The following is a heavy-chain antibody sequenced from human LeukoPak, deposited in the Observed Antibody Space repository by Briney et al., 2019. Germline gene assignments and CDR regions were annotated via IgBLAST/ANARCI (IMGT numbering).Heavy chain of an antibody. D-gene: IGHD3-22*01. Sequence: SETLSLTCAVSGGSFSGFYRSWVRQSPGKGLEWIGEVNHGGATNYSPSLKSRVTISIDTSKIQFSLKLTSVTAADTAVYYCARGPPYHYDSSGYYRFDHWGQGTLVTVSS. CDR1: GGSFSGFY. CDR3: ARGPPYHYDSSGYYRFDH. CDR2: VNHGGAT. J-gene: IGHJ4*02. V-gene: IGHV4-34*01.